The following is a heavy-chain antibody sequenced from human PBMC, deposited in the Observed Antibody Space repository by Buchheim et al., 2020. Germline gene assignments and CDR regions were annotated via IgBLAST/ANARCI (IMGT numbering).Heavy chain of an antibody. V-gene: IGHV4-59*01. J-gene: IGHJ4*02. Sequence: QVQLQESGPGLVKPSETLSLTCTVSGGSISSYYCTWIRQPPGKGLEWIGYIYYSGNTNYHPSLKSRFTISVDTSKNQFSLKLSSVTAADTAVYYCARVSSSWYTDWGQRTL. CDR1: GGSISSYY. CDR3: ARVSSSWYTD. D-gene: IGHD6-13*01. CDR2: IYYSGNT.